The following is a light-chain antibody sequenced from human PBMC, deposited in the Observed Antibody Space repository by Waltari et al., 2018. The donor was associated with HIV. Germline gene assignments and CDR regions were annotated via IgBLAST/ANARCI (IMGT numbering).Light chain of an antibody. CDR3: SSYTSTSSYV. V-gene: IGLV2-14*01. Sequence: QSAPTQPASVSGSPGQSVTISCTGTNNDVGGYKFVSWHQQYPGKAPNLIIYEVNIRPAGVSGRFSGSKSGNTASLTISGLQPEDEADYYCSSYTSTSSYVFGTGTKVTVL. J-gene: IGLJ1*01. CDR2: EVN. CDR1: NNDVGGYKF.